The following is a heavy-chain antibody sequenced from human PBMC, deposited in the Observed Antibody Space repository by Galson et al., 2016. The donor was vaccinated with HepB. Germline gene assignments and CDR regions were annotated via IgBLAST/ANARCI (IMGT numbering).Heavy chain of an antibody. CDR2: ISSSSSTI. J-gene: IGHJ4*02. CDR3: TKGGGYCSGGSCYAGSMGGY. V-gene: IGHV3-48*02. CDR1: GFTFSSYS. D-gene: IGHD2-15*01. Sequence: SLRLSCAASGFTFSSYSMNWVRQAPGTGLEWVSYISSSSSTIYYADYVKGRFSISRDHANTSLSLQMNSLRDEDTAVYYCTKGGGYCSGGSCYAGSMGGYWGQGTLVAVSS.